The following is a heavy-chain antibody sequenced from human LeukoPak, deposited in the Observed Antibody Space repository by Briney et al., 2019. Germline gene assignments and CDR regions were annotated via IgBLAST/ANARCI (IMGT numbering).Heavy chain of an antibody. CDR3: AAVGRDWLKVDY. V-gene: IGHV1-58*01. D-gene: IGHD3-9*01. Sequence: SVKVSCKASGFTFTSSAVQWVRQARGQRLEWIGWIVVGSGNTNYAQKFQERVTITRDMSTSTAYMELSSLRSEDTAVCYCAAVGRDWLKVDYWGQGTLVTVSS. CDR2: IVVGSGNT. CDR1: GFTFTSSA. J-gene: IGHJ4*02.